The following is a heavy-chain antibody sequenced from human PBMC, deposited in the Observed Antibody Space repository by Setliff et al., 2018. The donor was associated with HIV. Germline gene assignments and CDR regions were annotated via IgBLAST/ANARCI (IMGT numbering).Heavy chain of an antibody. Sequence: GGSLRLSCAASGLTFSSYWMSWVRQAPGKGLEWMANIKEDGSEKYYVDSVKGRFTISRDNAKNSLSLQMNSLRAEDTAVYYCARAYWGNGWYTGVEPDHWGQGTLVTV. CDR2: IKEDGSEK. CDR1: GLTFSSYW. D-gene: IGHD6-19*01. CDR3: ARAYWGNGWYTGVEPDH. V-gene: IGHV3-7*03. J-gene: IGHJ4*02.